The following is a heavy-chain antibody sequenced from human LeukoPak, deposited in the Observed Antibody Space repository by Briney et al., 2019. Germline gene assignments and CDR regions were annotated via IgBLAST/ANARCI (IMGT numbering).Heavy chain of an antibody. D-gene: IGHD3-22*01. V-gene: IGHV4-59*01. Sequence: LETLSLTCTVSGGSISSYYWSWIRQPPGKGLEWIGNIYYSGSTNYNPSLKSRVTISVDTSKNQFSLKLSSVTAADTAVYYCTRGSIAYYYMDVWGKGTTVTVSS. CDR1: GGSISSYY. J-gene: IGHJ6*03. CDR2: IYYSGST. CDR3: TRGSIAYYYMDV.